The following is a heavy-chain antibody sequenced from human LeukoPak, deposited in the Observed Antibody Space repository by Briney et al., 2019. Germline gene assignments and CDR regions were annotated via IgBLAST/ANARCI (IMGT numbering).Heavy chain of an antibody. J-gene: IGHJ5*02. V-gene: IGHV4-4*07. CDR3: ARGMAGAYDYNYFDP. CDR1: GDSISSYY. Sequence: SETLSLTCTVSGDSISSYYWSWIRQPAGKGLEWIGRIHASGTTRYNPSLKSRVTMSVDTSKNQFSLKLISVTAADTAVYFCARGMAGAYDYNYFDPWGQGTLVTVSS. D-gene: IGHD5-12*01. CDR2: IHASGTT.